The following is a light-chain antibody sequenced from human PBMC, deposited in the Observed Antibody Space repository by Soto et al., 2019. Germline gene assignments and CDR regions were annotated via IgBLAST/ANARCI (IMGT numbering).Light chain of an antibody. J-gene: IGLJ1*01. V-gene: IGLV2-14*01. CDR2: EVS. Sequence: QSVLTQPASVSGSPGQSITISCTGTSSDVGGYNYVSWYQQHPGKAPKLMIYEVSNRPSEVSNRFSGSKSGTTASLTISGIQAEDEADSYCSSYTSSSTLVFGPGTKVTVL. CDR1: SSDVGGYNY. CDR3: SSYTSSSTLV.